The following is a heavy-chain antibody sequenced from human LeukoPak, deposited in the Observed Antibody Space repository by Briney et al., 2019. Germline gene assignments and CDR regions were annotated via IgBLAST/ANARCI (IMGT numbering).Heavy chain of an antibody. CDR3: ARVSFTMVRAPGY. CDR1: GYTFTSYG. Sequence: ASVNVSCKASGYTFTSYGISWVRQAPGQGLEWMGWISVYNGNTNYSQKLQGRVTMTTDTSTSTAYMELRSVRSDDTAVYYCARVSFTMVRAPGYWGQGTLVTVSS. D-gene: IGHD3-10*01. CDR2: ISVYNGNT. V-gene: IGHV1-18*04. J-gene: IGHJ4*02.